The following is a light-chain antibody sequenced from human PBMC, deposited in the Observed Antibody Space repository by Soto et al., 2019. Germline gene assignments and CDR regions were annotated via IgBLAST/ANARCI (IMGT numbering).Light chain of an antibody. CDR1: QDIKNH. CDR2: DAS. Sequence: DIPMTQSPASLAASVGDRVTITCRASQDIKNHLNWYQQKPGKAPKLLIYDASNLEMGVPSRFSGSGSGTHFIFTSSSLQPEDIATYYYQQYDHFLTFGGGTKV. J-gene: IGKJ4*01. CDR3: QQYDHFLT. V-gene: IGKV1-33*01.